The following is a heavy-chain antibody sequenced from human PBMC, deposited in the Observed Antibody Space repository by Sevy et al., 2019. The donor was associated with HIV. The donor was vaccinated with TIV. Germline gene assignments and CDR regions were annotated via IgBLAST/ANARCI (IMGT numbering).Heavy chain of an antibody. CDR3: ATTKDYYDSSGDPFDY. V-gene: IGHV1-24*01. J-gene: IGHJ4*02. Sequence: VSVKVSCKVSGKTLSDLSMHWVRQAPGKGLEWMGSFDPEDGETLYAQNFRARVTMTEDTSTDTAYMELSSLRSEDTAVYYCATTKDYYDSSGDPFDYWGQGSLVTVSS. D-gene: IGHD3-22*01. CDR1: GKTLSDLS. CDR2: FDPEDGET.